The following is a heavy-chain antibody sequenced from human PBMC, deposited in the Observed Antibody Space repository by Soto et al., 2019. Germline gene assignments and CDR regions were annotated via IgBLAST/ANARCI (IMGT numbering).Heavy chain of an antibody. J-gene: IGHJ3*02. CDR2: VSKTYYT. Sequence: PGGSLRLSCEVSRFTLTNYAINWVRQSPGTGLERVSSVSKTYYTYQSDSVKFRCTIPRDNFINTLYLQMNSLRTEVTAVYYCAHPRGYGVFDAYDIWGQGAMVTVSS. CDR1: RFTLTNYA. V-gene: IGHV3-23*01. CDR3: AHPRGYGVFDAYDI. D-gene: IGHD4-17*01.